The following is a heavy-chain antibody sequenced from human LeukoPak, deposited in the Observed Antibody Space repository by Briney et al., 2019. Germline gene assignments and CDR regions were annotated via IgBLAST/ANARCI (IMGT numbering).Heavy chain of an antibody. D-gene: IGHD2-15*01. Sequence: PGGSLRLSCAASGFSFSDYYMSWIRQAPGKGLEWVSYISSYSSYTNHADSVKGRSTTSKDNAKNSLYLQMNSLRAEDTAVYYCARDRSGYCSGGTCYNFDYWGQGTLVTVSS. CDR1: GFSFSDYY. CDR3: ARDRSGYCSGGTCYNFDY. V-gene: IGHV3-11*05. J-gene: IGHJ4*02. CDR2: ISSYSSYT.